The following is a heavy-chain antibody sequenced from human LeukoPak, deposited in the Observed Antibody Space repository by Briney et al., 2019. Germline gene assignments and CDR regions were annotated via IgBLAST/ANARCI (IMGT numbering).Heavy chain of an antibody. CDR1: GDSITSSAFY. CDR3: ASRERFAGATNY. V-gene: IGHV4-39*01. CDR2: IFHGGNT. Sequence: SETLSLTCTVSGDSITSSAFYWGWIRQAPGKGLEWIGNIFHGGNTHYNPSLKSRVSISVDRSKNQVSLNLSSVTAADTALYYCASRERFAGATNYWGQGTLVTVSS. D-gene: IGHD1-26*01. J-gene: IGHJ4*02.